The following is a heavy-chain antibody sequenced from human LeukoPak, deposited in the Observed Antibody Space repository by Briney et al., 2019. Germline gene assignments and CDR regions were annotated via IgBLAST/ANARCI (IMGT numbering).Heavy chain of an antibody. J-gene: IGHJ4*02. CDR3: ARDLRRPRNLFDY. D-gene: IGHD1-14*01. V-gene: IGHV3-11*04. Sequence: TGGSLRLSCAASGFTFSDYYMSWIRQAPGKGLEWVSYISSGGSTIYYADSVEGRFTISRDNAKNSLYLQMNSLRAEDTAVYYCARDLRRPRNLFDYWGQGTLVTVSS. CDR2: ISSGGSTI. CDR1: GFTFSDYY.